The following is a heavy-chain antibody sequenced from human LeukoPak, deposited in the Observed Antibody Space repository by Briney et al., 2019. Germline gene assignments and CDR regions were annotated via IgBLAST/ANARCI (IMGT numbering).Heavy chain of an antibody. Sequence: SETLSLTCTVSGGSISSSSYYWGWIRQPPGKGLEWIGSIYHSGSTYYNPSLKSRVTISVDTSKNQFSLKLSSVTAADTAVYYCARSIVVVTAIRARFDYWGQGTLVTVSS. CDR1: GGSISSSSYY. V-gene: IGHV4-39*07. CDR3: ARSIVVVTAIRARFDY. CDR2: IYHSGST. D-gene: IGHD2-21*02. J-gene: IGHJ4*02.